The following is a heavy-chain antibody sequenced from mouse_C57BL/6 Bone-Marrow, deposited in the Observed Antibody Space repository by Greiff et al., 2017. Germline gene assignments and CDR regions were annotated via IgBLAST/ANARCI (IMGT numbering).Heavy chain of an antibody. J-gene: IGHJ2*01. CDR2: IDPSDSYT. Sequence: QVQLKQPGAELVMPGASVKLSCKASGYTFTSFWMHWVKLRPGQGLEWIGEIDPSDSYTNYNQKFMGKSTLTFDKSSSTAYMPLSSLTSEDAAVYYCARSGLLRPQYYFDYWGQGTTLTVSS. CDR1: GYTFTSFW. D-gene: IGHD1-2*01. V-gene: IGHV1-69*01. CDR3: ARSGLLRPQYYFDY.